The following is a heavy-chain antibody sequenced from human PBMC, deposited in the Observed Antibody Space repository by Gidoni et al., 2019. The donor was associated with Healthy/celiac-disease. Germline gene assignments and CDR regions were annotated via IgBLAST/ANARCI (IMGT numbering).Heavy chain of an antibody. J-gene: IGHJ4*02. Sequence: EVQLVESGGGLVQPGGSLRLSCAASGFTCSSQWMSWVRQAPGKGLEWVANIQHAGSEKYYVASVKGRFTISRDNAKNSLYLQMNSLRAEDTAVYYCARAAITMVRGVIRYFDYWGQGTLVTVSS. CDR1: GFTCSSQW. CDR2: IQHAGSEK. CDR3: ARAAITMVRGVIRYFDY. V-gene: IGHV3-7*01. D-gene: IGHD3-10*01.